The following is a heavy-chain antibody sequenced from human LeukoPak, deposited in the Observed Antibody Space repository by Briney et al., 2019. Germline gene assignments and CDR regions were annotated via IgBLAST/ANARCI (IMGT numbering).Heavy chain of an antibody. Sequence: GGSLRLSCAASGFTFSSYAMSWVRQAPGKGLEWVSAISGSGGSTYYADSVKGRFTISRDNSKNTLYLQMNSLRAEDTAVYYCAKDMDTAMVTNPYYFDYWDQGTLVTVSS. CDR3: AKDMDTAMVTNPYYFDY. V-gene: IGHV3-23*01. D-gene: IGHD5-18*01. J-gene: IGHJ4*02. CDR2: ISGSGGST. CDR1: GFTFSSYA.